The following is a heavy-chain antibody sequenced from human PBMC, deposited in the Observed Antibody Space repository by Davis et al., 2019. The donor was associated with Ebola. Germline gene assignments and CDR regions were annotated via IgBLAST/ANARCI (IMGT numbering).Heavy chain of an antibody. V-gene: IGHV4-59*08. D-gene: IGHD5-24*01. Sequence: SETLSLTCTVSGASIRSHYWSWIRQSPGKGLEWIGYIYYTGTTNFNPFLKSRVTLSVHTSENKFSLKLSSVTAADTAVYYCARHGWRQLVAYFDYWGQGTLVTVSS. CDR3: ARHGWRQLVAYFDY. CDR2: IYYTGTT. CDR1: GASIRSHY. J-gene: IGHJ4*02.